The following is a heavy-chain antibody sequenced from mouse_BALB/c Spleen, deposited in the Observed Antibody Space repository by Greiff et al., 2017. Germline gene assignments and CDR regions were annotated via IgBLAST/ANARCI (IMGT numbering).Heavy chain of an antibody. CDR3: TRSKYGDHYAMDY. Sequence: QVQLKQPGAELVRPGASVKLSCKSSGYTFPSYWINWVKQRPGQGLEWIGNIYPSDSYTNYNQKFKDKATLTVDKSSSTAYMQLSSPTSEDSAVYYCTRSKYGDHYAMDYWGQGTSVTVSA. V-gene: IGHV1-69*02. D-gene: IGHD1-2*01. CDR1: GYTFPSYW. CDR2: IYPSDSYT. J-gene: IGHJ4*01.